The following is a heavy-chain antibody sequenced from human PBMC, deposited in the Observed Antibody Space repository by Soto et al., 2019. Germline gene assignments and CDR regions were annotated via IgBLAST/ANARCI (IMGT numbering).Heavy chain of an antibody. CDR1: GDSIRSINW. Sequence: SETLSLTCGVSGDSIRSINWWSWVRQSPGKGLEWIGEISHSGDTNYNPSLQSRVILSLDKSKNQVSLKLTSVTAADTAVYFCVRLSGFFTISPFDPSAQGTLVTVS. D-gene: IGHD2-8*01. V-gene: IGHV4-4*02. J-gene: IGHJ5*02. CDR3: VRLSGFFTISPFDP. CDR2: ISHSGDT.